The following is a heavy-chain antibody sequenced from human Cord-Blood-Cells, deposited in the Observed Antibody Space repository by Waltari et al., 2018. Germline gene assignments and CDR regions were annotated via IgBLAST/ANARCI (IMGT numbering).Heavy chain of an antibody. J-gene: IGHJ5*02. CDR1: GGTFSSYA. Sequence: QVQLVQSGAEGKKPGPPVKVSCKASGGTFSSYAISWVRQAPGQGLEWMGGFIPIFGTANYAQKFQGRVTITADESTRTAYMELSSLRSEDTAVYYCARDLIGWFDPWGQGTLVTVSS. D-gene: IGHD2-21*01. CDR3: ARDLIGWFDP. CDR2: FIPIFGTA. V-gene: IGHV1-69*01.